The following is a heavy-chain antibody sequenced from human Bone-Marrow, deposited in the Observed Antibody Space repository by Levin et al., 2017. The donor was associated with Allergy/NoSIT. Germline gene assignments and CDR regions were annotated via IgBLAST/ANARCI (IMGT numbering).Heavy chain of an antibody. Sequence: PGGSLRLSCLGSSEMFRNYEMTWVRLPPGKGLEWISYMGARGSVSYADSVKGRFTVSRDYDTNTLYLHMNRLRVDDTALYYCADLYCSSGTGFFHEWGRGTQVTVSS. V-gene: IGHV3-48*03. D-gene: IGHD1-14*01. CDR3: ADLYCSSGTGFFHE. J-gene: IGHJ4*02. CDR1: SEMFRNYE. CDR2: MGARGSV.